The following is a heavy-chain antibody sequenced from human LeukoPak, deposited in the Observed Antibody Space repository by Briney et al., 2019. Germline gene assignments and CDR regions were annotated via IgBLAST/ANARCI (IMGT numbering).Heavy chain of an antibody. CDR3: ARHPPRQWLVRPFDY. V-gene: IGHV4-34*01. CDR1: GGSFSGYY. J-gene: IGHJ4*02. CDR2: INHSGST. Sequence: PSETLSLTCAVYGGSFSGYYWSWIRQPPGKGLEWIGEINHSGSTNYNPSLKGRVTISVDTSKNQFSLKLSSVTAADTAVYYCARHPPRQWLVRPFDYWGQGILVTVSS. D-gene: IGHD6-19*01.